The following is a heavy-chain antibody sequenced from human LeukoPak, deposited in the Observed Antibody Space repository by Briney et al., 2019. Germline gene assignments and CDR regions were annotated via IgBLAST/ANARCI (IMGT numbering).Heavy chain of an antibody. J-gene: IGHJ5*02. V-gene: IGHV3-23*01. Sequence: GGSLRLSCAASGFTFSSYAMNWVRQAPGKGLEWVSVISGSGGITYYADPMKGRFTISRDNSKNTLHLQMNSLRAEDTAIYYCAKDYFYLAHHWGQGTLVTVSS. CDR1: GFTFSSYA. CDR2: ISGSGGIT. CDR3: AKDYFYLAHH. D-gene: IGHD2/OR15-2a*01.